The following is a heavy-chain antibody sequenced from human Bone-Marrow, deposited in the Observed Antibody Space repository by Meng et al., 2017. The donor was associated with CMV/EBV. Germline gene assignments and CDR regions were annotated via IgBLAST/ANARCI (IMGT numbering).Heavy chain of an antibody. V-gene: IGHV3-33*06. Sequence: GGSLRLSCAASGFTFSNYGMHWVRQAPGKGLEWVAVIWYDGSNKYYADSVKGRFTISRDNSKNTLYLQMNSLRAEDTAVYYCAKVEWFGELPLDYWGQGTLVTVSS. CDR2: IWYDGSNK. CDR3: AKVEWFGELPLDY. CDR1: GFTFSNYG. J-gene: IGHJ4*02. D-gene: IGHD3-10*01.